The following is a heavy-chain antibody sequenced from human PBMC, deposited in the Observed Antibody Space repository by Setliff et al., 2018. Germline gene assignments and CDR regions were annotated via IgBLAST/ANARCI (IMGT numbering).Heavy chain of an antibody. J-gene: IGHJ4*02. CDR1: GYTFRSYG. Sequence: GASVKVSCKASGYTFRSYGISWVRQAPGQGLEWMGWISAYNGFIVYAQKFQGRVTMTTDTSTNTAYMELTRLTTDDTALCYCVRCLPFLSGYDRGAFDNWGQGTLVTVSS. V-gene: IGHV1-18*01. D-gene: IGHD5-12*01. CDR3: VRCLPFLSGYDRGAFDN. CDR2: ISAYNGFI.